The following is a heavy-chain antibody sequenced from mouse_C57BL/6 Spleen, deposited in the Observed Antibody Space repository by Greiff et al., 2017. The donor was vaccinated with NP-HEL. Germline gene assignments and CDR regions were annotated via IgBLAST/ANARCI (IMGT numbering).Heavy chain of an antibody. J-gene: IGHJ2*01. V-gene: IGHV1-55*01. CDR1: GYTFTSYC. Sequence: QVQLQQPGAELVKPGSSVTMSCLSSGYTFTSYCITWVTPRPGQGLEWIGDIYPGSGSTNYNEKFKSKATLTVDTSSSTAYMQLSSLTSEDSAVYYCAREGTSKGFDYWGQGTTLTVSS. CDR3: AREGTSKGFDY. CDR2: IYPGSGST. D-gene: IGHD2-14*01.